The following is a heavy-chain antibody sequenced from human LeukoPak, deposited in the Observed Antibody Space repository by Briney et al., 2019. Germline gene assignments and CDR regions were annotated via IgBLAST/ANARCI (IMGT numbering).Heavy chain of an antibody. CDR3: AIAPLSAVVLY. J-gene: IGHJ4*02. D-gene: IGHD2-21*01. CDR2: MSSVGDHM. Sequence: GGSLRLSCAGSGFSFSTYTMTWVRQAPGKGLDWVASMSSVGDHMFYIDSGKGRFTISRDDARNSLHLQMNSLRAEDTAVYYCAIAPLSAVVLYWGQGTLVTVSS. V-gene: IGHV3-21*06. CDR1: GFSFSTYT.